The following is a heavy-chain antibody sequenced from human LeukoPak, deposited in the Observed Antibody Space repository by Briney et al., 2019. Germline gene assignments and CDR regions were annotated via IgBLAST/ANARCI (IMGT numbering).Heavy chain of an antibody. CDR1: GFTFSSYA. CDR3: AKDSGSGYDYDAFDI. D-gene: IGHD5-12*01. V-gene: IGHV3-23*01. CDR2: ISGSGGST. J-gene: IGHJ3*02. Sequence: GGSLRLSCAASGFTFSSYAMSWVRQAPGKGLEWVSAISGSGGSTYYADSVEGRFTISRDNSKNTLYLQMNSLRAEDTAVYYCAKDSGSGYDYDAFDIWGQGTMVTVSS.